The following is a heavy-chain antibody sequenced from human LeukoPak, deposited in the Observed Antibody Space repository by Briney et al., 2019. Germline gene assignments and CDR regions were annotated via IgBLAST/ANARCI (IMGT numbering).Heavy chain of an antibody. CDR3: ARSGAAADPNGGYYFDY. Sequence: PSETLSLTCAVSGGSISSSNWWSWVRQPPGKGLEWIGEIYHSGSTNYNPSLKSRVTISVDKSKNQFSLKLSSVTAADTAVYYCARSGAAADPNGGYYFDYWGQGTLVTVSS. CDR2: IYHSGST. D-gene: IGHD6-13*01. CDR1: GGSISSSNW. J-gene: IGHJ4*02. V-gene: IGHV4-4*02.